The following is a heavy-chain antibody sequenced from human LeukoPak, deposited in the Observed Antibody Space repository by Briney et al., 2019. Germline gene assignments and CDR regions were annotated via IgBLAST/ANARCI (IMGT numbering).Heavy chain of an antibody. J-gene: IGHJ4*02. Sequence: SETLSLTCTVSGGSISSYYWSWIRQPPGKGLEWIGYIYYSGSTNYNPSLKSRVTISVDTSKNQFSLKLSSVTAADTAVYYCARFDSSGYYNNFDYWGQGTLVTVSS. V-gene: IGHV4-59*01. CDR1: GGSISSYY. D-gene: IGHD3-22*01. CDR2: IYYSGST. CDR3: ARFDSSGYYNNFDY.